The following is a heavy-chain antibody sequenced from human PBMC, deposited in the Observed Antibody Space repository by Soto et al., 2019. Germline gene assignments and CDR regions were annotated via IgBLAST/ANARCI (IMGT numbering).Heavy chain of an antibody. J-gene: IGHJ6*03. CDR2: MNPNSGNT. CDR1: GYTFTSYD. Sequence: QVPLVQSGAEVKKPGASVKVSCKASGYTFTSYDINWVRQATGQGLEWMGWMNPNSGNTGYAQKFQGRVTMTRNTSISTAYMELSSLRSEDTAVYYCARGLFDYNPYYYYYMDVWGKGTTVTVSS. V-gene: IGHV1-8*01. D-gene: IGHD4-4*01. CDR3: ARGLFDYNPYYYYYMDV.